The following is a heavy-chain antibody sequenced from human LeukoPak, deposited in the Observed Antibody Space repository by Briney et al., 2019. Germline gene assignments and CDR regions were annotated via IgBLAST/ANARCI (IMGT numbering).Heavy chain of an antibody. D-gene: IGHD2-21*02. V-gene: IGHV3-33*01. CDR3: ARVSCGGDCYYDAFDI. Sequence: GGSLRLSCAASGFTFSNYAMHWVRQAPGKGLEWVAVIGYDGRKKYYGDSEKGRLTISRDTSKNTLYLQLNSLRAEDTAIYYCARVSCGGDCYYDAFDIWGQGTMVTVPT. CDR1: GFTFSNYA. CDR2: IGYDGRKK. J-gene: IGHJ3*02.